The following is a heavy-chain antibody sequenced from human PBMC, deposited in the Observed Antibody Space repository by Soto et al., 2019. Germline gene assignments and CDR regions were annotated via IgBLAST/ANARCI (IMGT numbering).Heavy chain of an antibody. CDR2: ISRDGGTK. D-gene: IGHD2-8*02. CDR1: GFTVSTFG. J-gene: IGHJ4*02. Sequence: ESGGGVVQPGRSLRLSCAVSGFTVSTFGMHWVRQAPGKGLEWVALISRDGGTKFYADSVKGRFTISRDNSRNTLFLEMNSLRGDDMAVYYCTGEVASGYWGQGTLVTVSS. CDR3: TGEVASGY. V-gene: IGHV3-30*03.